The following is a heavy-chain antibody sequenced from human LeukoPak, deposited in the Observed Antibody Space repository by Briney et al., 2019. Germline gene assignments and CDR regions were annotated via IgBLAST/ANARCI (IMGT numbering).Heavy chain of an antibody. V-gene: IGHV3-53*01. CDR3: ARVAHYDSSGIGNY. D-gene: IGHD3-22*01. J-gene: IGHJ4*02. Sequence: GGSLRLSCAASGFTVSNNYMSWVRQAPGEGLEWVSVIYSGGSTYYADSVKGRFTISRDNSKNTLYLQMNSLRAEDTAVYYCARVAHYDSSGIGNYWGQGTLVTVSS. CDR1: GFTVSNNY. CDR2: IYSGGST.